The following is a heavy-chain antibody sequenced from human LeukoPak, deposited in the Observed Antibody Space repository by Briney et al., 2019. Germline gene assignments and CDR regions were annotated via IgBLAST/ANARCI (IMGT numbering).Heavy chain of an antibody. CDR2: ISTYNGNT. CDR3: ASLKNSYDSSGYLVTDAFDI. J-gene: IGHJ3*02. D-gene: IGHD3-22*01. CDR1: GYTFTSNG. Sequence: ASVKVSCKASGYTFTSNGISWVRQAPGQGLEWMGWISTYNGNTNYEQKLQGRVTMTTDTSTSKDYMELRSLRSDDTAVYYCASLKNSYDSSGYLVTDAFDIWGQGTMVTVSS. V-gene: IGHV1-18*01.